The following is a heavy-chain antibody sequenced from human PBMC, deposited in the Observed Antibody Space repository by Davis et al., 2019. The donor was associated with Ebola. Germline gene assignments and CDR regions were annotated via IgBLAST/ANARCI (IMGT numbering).Heavy chain of an antibody. CDR2: ISSTSTYI. J-gene: IGHJ4*02. CDR1: GFTFSSYW. D-gene: IGHD3-3*01. Sequence: GESLKISCAASGFTFSSYWMHWVRQAPGKGLEWVSSISSTSTYIYYAGSVKGRFTISRDNAKNSLYLQLNSLRDEDTAVYYCAREARYAIGVNDYWGQGTLVTVSS. V-gene: IGHV3-21*01. CDR3: AREARYAIGVNDY.